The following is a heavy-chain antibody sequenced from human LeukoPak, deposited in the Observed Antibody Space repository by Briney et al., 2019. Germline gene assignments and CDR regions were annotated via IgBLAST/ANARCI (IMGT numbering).Heavy chain of an antibody. V-gene: IGHV3-23*01. CDR1: GFTFSSYA. CDR2: ISGSGGST. D-gene: IGHD2-21*02. CDR3: AKDHSDSIVVVTAIDAFDI. J-gene: IGHJ3*02. Sequence: GGSLRLSCAASGFTFSSYAMSWVRQAPGKGLEWVSAISGSGGSTYYADSVKGRFTISRDNSKNTLYLQMNSLRAEDTAVYYCAKDHSDSIVVVTAIDAFDIWGQGTMVTVSS.